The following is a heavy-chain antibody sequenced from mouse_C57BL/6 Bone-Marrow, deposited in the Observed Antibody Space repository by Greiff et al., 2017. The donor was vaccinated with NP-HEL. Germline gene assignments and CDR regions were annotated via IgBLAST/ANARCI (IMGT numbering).Heavy chain of an antibody. CDR3: ARSLITTVIDY. Sequence: QVQLQQSGAELARPFPSVKLSCKASFYTSTSYVISWVNHITGQGLEWIGEIYPRSGNTYYNEKFKGKATLTADKSSSTAYMELRSLTSEDSAVYFCARSLITTVIDYWGQGTTLTVSS. V-gene: IGHV1-81*01. J-gene: IGHJ2*01. D-gene: IGHD1-1*01. CDR1: FYTSTSYV. CDR2: IYPRSGNT.